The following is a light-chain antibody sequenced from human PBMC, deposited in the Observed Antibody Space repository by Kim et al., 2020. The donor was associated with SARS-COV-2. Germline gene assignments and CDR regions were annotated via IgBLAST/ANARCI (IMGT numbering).Light chain of an antibody. V-gene: IGLV2-14*03. J-gene: IGLJ1*01. CDR3: SSYTAGV. Sequence: GSPGQSITISCTGTSSDVGGYNYVSWYQQHPGKAPKLMIYDVSNRPSGVSNRFSGSKSGNTASLTISGLQAEDEADYYCSSYTAGVFGTGTEVTVL. CDR2: DVS. CDR1: SSDVGGYNY.